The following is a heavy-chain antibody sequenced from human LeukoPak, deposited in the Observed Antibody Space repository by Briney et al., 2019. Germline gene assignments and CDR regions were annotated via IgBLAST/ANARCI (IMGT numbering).Heavy chain of an antibody. D-gene: IGHD5-18*01. CDR3: ARDQVGYTYGTS. CDR1: GFTFSSNF. CDR2: IYSDENT. J-gene: IGHJ5*02. V-gene: IGHV3-66*01. Sequence: PGGSLRLSCAASGFTFSSNFMSWVRQAPGKGLEWVSVIYSDENTHYADSVKGRFTISRDISKNTVYLQMDSLTVEDTAVYYCARDQVGYTYGTSWGQETLVTVSS.